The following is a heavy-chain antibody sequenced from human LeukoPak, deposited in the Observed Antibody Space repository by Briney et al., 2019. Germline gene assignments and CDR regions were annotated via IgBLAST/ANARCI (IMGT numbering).Heavy chain of an antibody. D-gene: IGHD4-17*01. CDR3: AKMRTPTAHSGDAFDI. CDR1: GFTFSSYG. V-gene: IGHV3-30*18. J-gene: IGHJ3*02. Sequence: SGGSLRLSCAASGFTFSSYGMHWVRQAPGKGLEWVAVISYDGSNKYYVDSVKGRFTISRDNSKSTLNLQMNSLRAEDTAVYYCAKMRTPTAHSGDAFDIWGQGTMVTVSS. CDR2: ISYDGSNK.